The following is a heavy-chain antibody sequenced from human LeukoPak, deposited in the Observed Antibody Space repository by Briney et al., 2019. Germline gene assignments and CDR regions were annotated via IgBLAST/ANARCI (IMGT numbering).Heavy chain of an antibody. CDR3: ARVRDSSGPYYYYGMDV. CDR1: GGSISSGGYY. J-gene: IGHJ6*02. D-gene: IGHD3-22*01. CDR2: IYYSGST. V-gene: IGHV4-31*03. Sequence: PSETLSLTCTVSGGSISSGGYYWSWIRQHPGKGLEWIGYIYYSGSTYYNPSLKSRVTISVDTFKNQFSLKLSSVTAADTAVYYCARVRDSSGPYYYYGMDVWGQGTTVTVSS.